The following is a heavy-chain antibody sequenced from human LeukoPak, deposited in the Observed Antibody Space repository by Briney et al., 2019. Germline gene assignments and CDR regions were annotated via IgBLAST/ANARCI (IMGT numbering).Heavy chain of an antibody. CDR3: ARCVTRITMVRGVSITPLEGY. Sequence: ASVKVSCKASGYTXTSYYMHWVRQAPGQGLEWMGIINPSGGSTSYAQKFQGRVTMTRDTSTSTVYMELSSLRSEDTAVYYCARCVTRITMVRGVSITPLEGYWGQGTLVTVSS. CDR2: INPSGGST. CDR1: GYTXTSYY. D-gene: IGHD3-10*01. V-gene: IGHV1-46*01. J-gene: IGHJ4*02.